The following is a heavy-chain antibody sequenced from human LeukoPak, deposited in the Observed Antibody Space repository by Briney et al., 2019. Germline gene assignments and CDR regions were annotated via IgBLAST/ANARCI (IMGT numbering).Heavy chain of an antibody. J-gene: IGHJ4*02. CDR2: ISSSSSTI. D-gene: IGHD4-17*01. V-gene: IGHV3-48*01. Sequence: GSLRLSCAASGFTFSSYSMNWVRQAPGKGLEWVSYISSSSSTIYYADSVKGRFTISRDNAKNSLYLQMNSLRAEDTAVYYCAREYDYGDYALDYWGQGTLVTVSS. CDR3: AREYDYGDYALDY. CDR1: GFTFSSYS.